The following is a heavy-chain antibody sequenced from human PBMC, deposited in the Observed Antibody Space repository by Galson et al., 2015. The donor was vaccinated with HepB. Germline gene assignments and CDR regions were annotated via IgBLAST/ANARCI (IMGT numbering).Heavy chain of an antibody. D-gene: IGHD2-2*01. Sequence: SLRLSCAASGFTFSDYYMSWIRQAPGKGLEWVSYISSSSSYTNYADSVKGRFTISRDNAKNSLYLQMNSLRAEDTAVYYCARTQGDIVVVPAAPWGMDVWGQGTTVTVSS. CDR1: GFTFSDYY. CDR3: ARTQGDIVVVPAAPWGMDV. V-gene: IGHV3-11*06. CDR2: ISSSSSYT. J-gene: IGHJ6*02.